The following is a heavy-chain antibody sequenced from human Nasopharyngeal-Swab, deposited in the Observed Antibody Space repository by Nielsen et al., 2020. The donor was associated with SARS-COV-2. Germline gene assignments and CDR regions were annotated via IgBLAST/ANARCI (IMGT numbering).Heavy chain of an antibody. J-gene: IGHJ6*02. CDR3: ARAVAGTYYYYGMDV. Sequence: VRQMPGKGLEWMGIINPGDSDTRYSPSFQVQVTISADKSISTAYLQWSSLKASDTAMYYCARAVAGTYYYYGMDVWGQGTTVTVSS. CDR2: INPGDSDT. V-gene: IGHV5-51*01. D-gene: IGHD6-19*01.